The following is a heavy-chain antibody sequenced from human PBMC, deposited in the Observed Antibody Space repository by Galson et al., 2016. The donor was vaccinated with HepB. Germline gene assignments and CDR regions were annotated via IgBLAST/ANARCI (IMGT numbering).Heavy chain of an antibody. Sequence: SLRLSCAASGFTFSSYAMSWVRQAPGKGLEWVSGISGSGGSTYYADSVKGRFTISRDNSKNTVYLQMNSLRAEDTAVYYCVKEFLAVVSEYFQHWGQGTLVSVSS. D-gene: IGHD3-22*01. CDR1: GFTFSSYA. CDR2: ISGSGGST. J-gene: IGHJ1*01. CDR3: VKEFLAVVSEYFQH. V-gene: IGHV3-23*01.